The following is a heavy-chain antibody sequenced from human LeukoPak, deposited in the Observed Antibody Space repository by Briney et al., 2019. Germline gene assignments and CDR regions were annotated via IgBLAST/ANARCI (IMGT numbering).Heavy chain of an antibody. CDR3: ARDGSSWSPVGWFDP. CDR1: GFTFSSYS. Sequence: GGSLRLSCAASGFTFSSYSMTWVRQAPGKGLEWVSYISLSSTTIYYADSVKGRFTISRDDAKNSLYLQMNSLRDEDTAVYYCARDGSSWSPVGWFDPWGQGTLVTVSS. V-gene: IGHV3-48*02. D-gene: IGHD6-13*01. CDR2: ISLSSTTI. J-gene: IGHJ5*02.